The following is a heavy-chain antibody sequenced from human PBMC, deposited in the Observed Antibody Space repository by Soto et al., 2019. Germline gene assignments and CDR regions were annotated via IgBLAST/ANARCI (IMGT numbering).Heavy chain of an antibody. CDR2: ISYDGSNK. Sequence: GGSLRLSCAASGFTFSSYGMHWVRQAPGKGLEWVAVISYDGSNKYYADSVKGRFTISRDNSKNTLYLQMNSLRAEDTAVYYCAKGDCSSTSCYVFDYYYYGMDVWGQGTTVTVSS. CDR3: AKGDCSSTSCYVFDYYYYGMDV. J-gene: IGHJ6*02. CDR1: GFTFSSYG. D-gene: IGHD2-2*01. V-gene: IGHV3-30*18.